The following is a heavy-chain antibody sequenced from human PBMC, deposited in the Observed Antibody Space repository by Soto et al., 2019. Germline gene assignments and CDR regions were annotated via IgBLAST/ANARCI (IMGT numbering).Heavy chain of an antibody. CDR1: GFTFSSYG. V-gene: IGHV3-30*18. CDR2: TSYDGSYK. CDR3: AKDHASGWYSGWFDP. D-gene: IGHD6-19*01. J-gene: IGHJ5*02. Sequence: QVQLVESGGGVVQPGRSLRLSCAASGFTFSSYGMHWVRQAPGKGLEWVAVTSYDGSYKYYADSVKGRFTISRDDSKNTLYLQMNSLRAEDTAVYYCAKDHASGWYSGWFDPWGQGTLVTVSS.